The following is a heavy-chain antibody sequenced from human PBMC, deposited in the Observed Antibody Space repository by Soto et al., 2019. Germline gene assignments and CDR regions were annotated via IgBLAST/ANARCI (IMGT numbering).Heavy chain of an antibody. Sequence: SETLSLTCTVSGGSISSYYWSWIRQPPGKGLEWIGYIYYSGSTNYNPSLKSRVTISVDTSKNQFSLKLGSVTAADTAVYYCAYGDYGEGYYYYYMDVWGKGTTVTVSS. D-gene: IGHD4-17*01. J-gene: IGHJ6*03. CDR1: GGSISSYY. CDR3: AYGDYGEGYYYYYMDV. CDR2: IYYSGST. V-gene: IGHV4-59*08.